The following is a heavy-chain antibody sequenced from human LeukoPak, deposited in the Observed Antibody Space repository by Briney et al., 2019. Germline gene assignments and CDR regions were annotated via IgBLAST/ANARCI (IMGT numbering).Heavy chain of an antibody. J-gene: IGHJ4*02. V-gene: IGHV3-7*01. D-gene: IGHD3-22*01. CDR3: ARHYYDSSGYLDY. Sequence: GGSLRLSCAASGFTFSSYWMSWVRQAPGKGLEWVANIRQDGSEKYYVDSVKGRFTISRDNAKNSLYLQMNRLRAEDTAVYYCARHYYDSSGYLDYWGQGTLVTVSS. CDR2: IRQDGSEK. CDR1: GFTFSSYW.